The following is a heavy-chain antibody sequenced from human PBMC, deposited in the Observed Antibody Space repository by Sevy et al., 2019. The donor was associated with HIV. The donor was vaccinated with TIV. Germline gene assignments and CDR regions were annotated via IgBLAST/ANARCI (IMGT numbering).Heavy chain of an antibody. CDR3: ARPYRTDPFYYSGSGGYYYPSYFDY. Sequence: GGSLRLSCAASGFTFSNYWMSWVRQAPGKGLEWVANIKQDGSEKYYVDSVKGRFTISRDNAKNSLYLQMDSLRAEDTAVYYCARPYRTDPFYYSGSGGYYYPSYFDYWGQGTLVTVSS. D-gene: IGHD3-22*01. CDR2: IKQDGSEK. CDR1: GFTFSNYW. V-gene: IGHV3-7*01. J-gene: IGHJ4*02.